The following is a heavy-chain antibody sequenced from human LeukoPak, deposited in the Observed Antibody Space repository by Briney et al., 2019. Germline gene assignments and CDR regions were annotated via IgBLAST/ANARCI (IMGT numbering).Heavy chain of an antibody. CDR1: GFTFSSYG. CDR3: AKDLSPTIVVVVAATRSHTYHGMDV. D-gene: IGHD2-15*01. J-gene: IGHJ6*02. V-gene: IGHV3-30*02. CDR2: IRYDGSNK. Sequence: PGGSLRLSCAASGFTFSSYGMPWVRQAPGKGLEWVAFIRYDGSNKYYADSVKGRFTISRDNSKNTLYLQMNSLRAEDTAVYYCAKDLSPTIVVVVAATRSHTYHGMDVWGQGTTVTVSS.